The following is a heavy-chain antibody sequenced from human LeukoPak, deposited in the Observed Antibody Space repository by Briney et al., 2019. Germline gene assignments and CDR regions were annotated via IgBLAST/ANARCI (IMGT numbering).Heavy chain of an antibody. CDR2: IIPIFGTA. D-gene: IGHD2-2*01. CDR1: GGTFSSYA. Sequence: SVKVSCKASGGTFSSYAISWVRQAPGQGLEWMGGIIPIFGTANYAQKFQGRVTITADESTSTAYMELSSLRSEDTAVYYCARGPDCSSTSCQSGYYYYGMDVWGQGTTVTVSS. V-gene: IGHV1-69*13. J-gene: IGHJ6*02. CDR3: ARGPDCSSTSCQSGYYYYGMDV.